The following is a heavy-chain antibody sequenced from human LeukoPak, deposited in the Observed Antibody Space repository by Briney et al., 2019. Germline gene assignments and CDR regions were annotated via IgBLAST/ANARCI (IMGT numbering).Heavy chain of an antibody. CDR2: INHSGST. Sequence: PSETLSLTSAVYGGSFSGYYWSWIRQPPGKGLEWIGEINHSGSTNYNPSLKSRVTISVDTSKDQFSLKLSPVTAADTAVYYCARVRRPTLYFPFDYWGQGTLVTVSS. J-gene: IGHJ4*02. CDR3: ARVRRPTLYFPFDY. V-gene: IGHV4-34*01. CDR1: GGSFSGYY. D-gene: IGHD2-8*01.